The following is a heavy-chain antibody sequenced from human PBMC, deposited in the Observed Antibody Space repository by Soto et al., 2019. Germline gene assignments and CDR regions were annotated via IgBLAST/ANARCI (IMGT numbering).Heavy chain of an antibody. CDR1: GFTFDDYA. Sequence: GGSLRLSCAASGFTFDDYAMHWVRQAPGKGLEWVSGISWNSGTIGYADSVKGRFTVSRDNAKNSLYLQMNSLRAEDTALYYCAKESCSGGSCYFFDYWGQGTLVTVSS. D-gene: IGHD2-15*01. J-gene: IGHJ4*02. CDR2: ISWNSGTI. V-gene: IGHV3-9*01. CDR3: AKESCSGGSCYFFDY.